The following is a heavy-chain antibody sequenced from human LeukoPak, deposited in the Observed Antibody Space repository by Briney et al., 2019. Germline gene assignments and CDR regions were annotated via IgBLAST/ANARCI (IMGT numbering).Heavy chain of an antibody. V-gene: IGHV4-38-2*02. CDR2: IHYSETT. D-gene: IGHD3-22*01. Sequence: PSETLSLTCSVSGYSISTGYFWVWIRQPPGKGPEWIGNIHYSETTYYNPSLNSRVAISVDTSKNQFSLNLSSVTAADTAIYYCARDGAVSGYSFDYWGQGILVTVSS. J-gene: IGHJ4*02. CDR3: ARDGAVSGYSFDY. CDR1: GYSISTGYF.